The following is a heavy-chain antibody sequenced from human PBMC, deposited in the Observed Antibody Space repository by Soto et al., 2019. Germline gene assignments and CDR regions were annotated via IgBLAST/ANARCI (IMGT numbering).Heavy chain of an antibody. V-gene: IGHV1-2*02. CDR1: GYTFTGYY. CDR3: AAEVEYSSSSAYYYGMDV. Sequence: QVQLVQSGAEVKKPGASVKVSCKASGYTFTGYYMHWVRQAPGQGLEWMGWINPNSGGTNYAQKCQGRVTMTRDTSIRTAYMELSRLRSDDTAVYYCAAEVEYSSSSAYYYGMDVWGQGTTVTVSS. D-gene: IGHD6-6*01. CDR2: INPNSGGT. J-gene: IGHJ6*02.